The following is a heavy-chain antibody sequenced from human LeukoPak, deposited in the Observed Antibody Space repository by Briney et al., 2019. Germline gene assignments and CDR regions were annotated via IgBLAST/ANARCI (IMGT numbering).Heavy chain of an antibody. CDR2: ISISGSKT. CDR3: ANEIRPNDY. CDR1: GFIFNNYA. Sequence: GRSLRLSCAGSGFIFNNYAMHWVRQAPGKGLEWVSAISISGSKTYYADSVKGRFTISRDNSKNTLYLQMNSLRAEDTAVYYCANEIRPNDYWGQGTQVTVSS. D-gene: IGHD4-17*01. J-gene: IGHJ4*02. V-gene: IGHV3-23*01.